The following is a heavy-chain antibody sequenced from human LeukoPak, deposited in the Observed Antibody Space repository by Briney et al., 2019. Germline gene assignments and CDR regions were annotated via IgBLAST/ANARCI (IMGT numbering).Heavy chain of an antibody. J-gene: IGHJ4*02. D-gene: IGHD2-2*01. CDR3: ARDLGWDNITSFHF. Sequence: GGSLRLSCAASGFTFSNFTMSWVRQAPGKGLEWVSVVYSGGSTHHAESVRGRFVVSRDLSKNTMYLQMNSLRPEDTAVYYCARDLGWDNITSFHFWGQGTLVTVSS. V-gene: IGHV3-66*02. CDR1: GFTFSNFT. CDR2: VYSGGST.